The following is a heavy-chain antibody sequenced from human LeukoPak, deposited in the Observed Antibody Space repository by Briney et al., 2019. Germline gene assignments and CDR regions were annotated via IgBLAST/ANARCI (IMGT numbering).Heavy chain of an antibody. J-gene: IGHJ3*02. CDR2: MYNSRST. Sequence: SETLSLTCTVSGGSTSSYYWTWIRQPPGEGLEWIGYMYNSRSTNYNPSLNSRVTISADASKNQFSLKLNSVTAADTAVYYCARRNVLTEGEAFDIWGQGTMVTVSS. CDR1: GGSTSSYY. D-gene: IGHD3-9*01. CDR3: ARRNVLTEGEAFDI. V-gene: IGHV4-59*08.